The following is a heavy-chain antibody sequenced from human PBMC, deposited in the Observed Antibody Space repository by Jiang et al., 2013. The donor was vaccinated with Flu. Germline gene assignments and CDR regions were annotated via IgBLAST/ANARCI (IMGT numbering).Heavy chain of an antibody. D-gene: IGHD2-8*01. Sequence: QLVESGGGVVQPGRSLRLSCAASGFTFSSYGMHWVRQAPGKGLEWVAVISYDGSNKYYADSVKGRFTISRDNSKNTLYLQMNSLRAEDTAVYYCAKDGYCINGVCYTYYYYGMDVWGQGTTVTVSS. CDR3: AKDGYCINGVCYTYYYYGMDV. CDR1: GFTFSSYG. V-gene: IGHV3-30*18. CDR2: ISYDGSNK. J-gene: IGHJ6*02.